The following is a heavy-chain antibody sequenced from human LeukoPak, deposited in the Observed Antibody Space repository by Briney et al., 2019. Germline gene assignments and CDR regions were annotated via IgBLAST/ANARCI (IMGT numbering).Heavy chain of an antibody. CDR1: GFTFSSYS. CDR3: AFSSTARGGDDY. D-gene: IGHD3-16*01. V-gene: IGHV3-21*01. J-gene: IGHJ4*02. Sequence: GGSLRLSCAASGFTFSSYSMNWVRQAPGKGLEWVSSISSSSSYIYYADSVKGRFTISRDNAKNSLYLQMNSLRAEDTAVYYCAFSSTARGGDDYWGQGTLVTVSS. CDR2: ISSSSSYI.